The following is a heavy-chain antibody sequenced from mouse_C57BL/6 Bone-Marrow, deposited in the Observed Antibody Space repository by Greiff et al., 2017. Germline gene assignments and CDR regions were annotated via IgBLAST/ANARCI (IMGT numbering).Heavy chain of an antibody. V-gene: IGHV14-4*01. CDR2: IDPENGDT. D-gene: IGHD2-2*01. CDR1: GFNIKDDY. J-gene: IGHJ1*03. Sequence: VQLQQSGAELVRPGASVKLSCTASGFNIKDDYMHWVKQRPEQGLEWIGWIDPENGDTEYASKFQGKATITADTSSNPAYLQLSSLTSEDTAVYYCTDHGYDGYFDVWGTGTTVTVSS. CDR3: TDHGYDGYFDV.